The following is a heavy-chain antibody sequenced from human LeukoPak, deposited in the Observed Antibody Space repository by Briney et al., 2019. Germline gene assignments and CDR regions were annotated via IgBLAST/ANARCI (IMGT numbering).Heavy chain of an antibody. Sequence: GESLKISCKGSGYSFTSYWIGWVRQMPGKGLEWMGIIYPGDSDTRYSPSFQGQVTISADKSISTAYLQWSSLKASDTAMYYCVRHEREQQLAGRDYYYYYYMDVWGKGTTVTISS. CDR2: IYPGDSDT. CDR1: GYSFTSYW. D-gene: IGHD6-13*01. J-gene: IGHJ6*03. CDR3: VRHEREQQLAGRDYYYYYYMDV. V-gene: IGHV5-51*01.